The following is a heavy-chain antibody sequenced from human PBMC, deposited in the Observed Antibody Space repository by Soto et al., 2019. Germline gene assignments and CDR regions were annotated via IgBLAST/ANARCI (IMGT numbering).Heavy chain of an antibody. CDR3: ARLGTKKLGNNSFDP. CDR1: SGFRSEAY. D-gene: IGHD6-13*01. Sequence: SETLSLTGAVYSGFRSEAYGTWVREPRGKGLEWIGEINHVGGTNYNPSLKSRVTISVDTSKNQFSLKLSSVTAADTAVYYCARLGTKKLGNNSFDPWGQGTLVTVSS. J-gene: IGHJ5*02. CDR2: INHVGGT. V-gene: IGHV4-34*01.